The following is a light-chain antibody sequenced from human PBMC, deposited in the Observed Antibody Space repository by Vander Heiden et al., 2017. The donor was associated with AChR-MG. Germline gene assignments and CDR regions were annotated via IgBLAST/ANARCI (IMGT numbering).Light chain of an antibody. Sequence: QSALTQPPSASGSPGQSVTISCTGTSSDVGGYNYVSWYQHHPGKAPKVIIYEVSERPSGVPDRFSGSKSGNTASLTVSGLQAEDEADYYCSAYAGSINMIFGGGTKLTVL. J-gene: IGLJ2*01. CDR2: EVS. CDR1: SSDVGGYNY. V-gene: IGLV2-8*01. CDR3: SAYAGSINMI.